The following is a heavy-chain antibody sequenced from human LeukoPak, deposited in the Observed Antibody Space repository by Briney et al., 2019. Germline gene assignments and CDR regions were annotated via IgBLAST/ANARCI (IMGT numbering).Heavy chain of an antibody. V-gene: IGHV3-7*01. D-gene: IGHD3-10*01. CDR2: IKNDGSQI. Sequence: PGGSLRLSCAASGFTFSGYWMSWVRQGPGKGLEWVANIKNDGSQIYYVDSVKGRFTISRDNAKNSVYLQMNSLRGEDTAIYYCASVRPGPGNYMDVWGKGTTVTISS. J-gene: IGHJ6*03. CDR3: ASVRPGPGNYMDV. CDR1: GFTFSGYW.